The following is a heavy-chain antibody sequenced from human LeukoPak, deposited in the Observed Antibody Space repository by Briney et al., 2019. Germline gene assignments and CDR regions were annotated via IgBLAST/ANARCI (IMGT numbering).Heavy chain of an antibody. Sequence: ASVKVSCKASGNTFSSKSISWVRQAPGQGLEWMGWISGYNGNTNYAQKFQGRVTMTTDTSTSTAYMELRSLRFDDTAMYYCAREAGPFDYWGQGTLVTVCS. J-gene: IGHJ4*02. D-gene: IGHD6-19*01. CDR2: ISGYNGNT. CDR1: GNTFSSKS. V-gene: IGHV1-18*01. CDR3: AREAGPFDY.